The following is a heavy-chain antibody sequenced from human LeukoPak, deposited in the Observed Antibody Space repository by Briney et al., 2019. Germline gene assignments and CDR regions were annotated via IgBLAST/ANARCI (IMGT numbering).Heavy chain of an antibody. CDR2: ISYDGSNK. V-gene: IGHV3-30-3*01. CDR1: GFTFSSYA. J-gene: IGHJ3*02. CDR3: ATPPSRYYYGSGSQQPWAFDI. Sequence: PGGSLRLSCAASGFTFSSYAMHWVRQAPGKGLEWVAVISYDGSNKYYADSVKGRFTISRDNSKNTLYLQMNSLRAEDTAVYYCATPPSRYYYGSGSQQPWAFDIWGQGTMVTVSS. D-gene: IGHD3-10*01.